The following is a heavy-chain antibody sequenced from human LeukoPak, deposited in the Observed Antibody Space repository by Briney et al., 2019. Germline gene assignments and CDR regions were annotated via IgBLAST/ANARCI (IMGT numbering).Heavy chain of an antibody. D-gene: IGHD2-15*01. J-gene: IGHJ4*02. CDR1: GDSVFNKDAA. CDR2: TFYRSKWYN. CDR3: GRTVGYFDY. Sequence: SQTLSLTCAISGDSVFNKDAAWNWIRESPSRGLEWLGRTFYRSKWYNDYAVSVKGRIIVSADTSKNQFSLHLNSVTPDDTAVYYCGRTVGYFDYWGQGILVTVSS. V-gene: IGHV6-1*01.